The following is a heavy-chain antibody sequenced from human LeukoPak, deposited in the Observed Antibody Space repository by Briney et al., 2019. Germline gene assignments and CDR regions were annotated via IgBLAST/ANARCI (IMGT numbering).Heavy chain of an antibody. CDR1: GGTFSSYA. J-gene: IGHJ3*02. CDR3: ARDQGSGSYYGKGAFDI. CDR2: IIPIFGTA. Sequence: SVKVSCKASGGTFSSYAISWVRQALGQGLEWMGGIIPIFGTANYAQKFQGRVTITTDESTSTAYMELSSLRSEDTAVYYCARDQGSGSYYGKGAFDIWGQGTMVTVSS. D-gene: IGHD1-26*01. V-gene: IGHV1-69*05.